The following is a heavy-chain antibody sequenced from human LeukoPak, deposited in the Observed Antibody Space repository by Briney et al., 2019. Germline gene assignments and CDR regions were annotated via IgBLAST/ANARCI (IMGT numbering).Heavy chain of an antibody. J-gene: IGHJ4*02. CDR1: DGSLSNYY. V-gene: IGHV4-34*01. D-gene: IGHD1-1*01. CDR3: ARVNINNWHSCDY. CDR2: INHSGST. Sequence: SETLSLTCTVYDGSLSNYYWNWIRQPPGKGPEWIGEINHSGSTNCNPSLRSRVTISVDTSKNQVSLKLSSVTAADTAVYYCARVNINNWHSCDYWGQGTLVTVSS.